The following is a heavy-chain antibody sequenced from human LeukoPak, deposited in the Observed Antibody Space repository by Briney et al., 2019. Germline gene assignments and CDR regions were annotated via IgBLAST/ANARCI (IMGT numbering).Heavy chain of an antibody. CDR1: GYNFPIYW. V-gene: IGHV5-51*01. Sequence: GESLKISCKGSGYNFPIYWIGWVRQMPGKGLEWMGIIYPDDSDTRYSPSFQGHITISADNSINTAYLQWSSLKASDAAMYYCVRSVDSWGQGTLVTVSS. CDR2: IYPDDSDT. CDR3: VRSVDS. J-gene: IGHJ4*02.